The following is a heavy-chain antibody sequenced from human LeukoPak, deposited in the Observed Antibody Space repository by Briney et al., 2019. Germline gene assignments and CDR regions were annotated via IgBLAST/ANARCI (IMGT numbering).Heavy chain of an antibody. V-gene: IGHV1-24*01. CDR1: GYTLTELS. D-gene: IGHD5-18*01. J-gene: IGHJ6*02. CDR2: FDPEDGET. Sequence: ASVKVSCKVSGYTLTELSMHWVRQAPGKGLEWMGGFDPEDGETIYAQKFQGRVTMTRDTSTSTVYMELSSLRSEDTAVYYCAREDTAIVYGMDVWGQGTTVTVSS. CDR3: AREDTAIVYGMDV.